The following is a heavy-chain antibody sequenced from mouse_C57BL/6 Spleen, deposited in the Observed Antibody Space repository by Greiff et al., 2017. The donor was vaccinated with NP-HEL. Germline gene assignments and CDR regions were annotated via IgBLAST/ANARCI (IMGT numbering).Heavy chain of an antibody. J-gene: IGHJ1*03. Sequence: QVQLQQPGAELVKPGASVKLSCKASGYTFTSYWMHWVKQRPGQGLEWIGMIHPNSGSTNYNEKFKSQATLTVDKSSSTAYMQLSSLTSEDSAVYYCARSVITTVVPSSYFDVWGTGTTVTVSS. D-gene: IGHD1-1*01. CDR1: GYTFTSYW. CDR2: IHPNSGST. V-gene: IGHV1-64*01. CDR3: ARSVITTVVPSSYFDV.